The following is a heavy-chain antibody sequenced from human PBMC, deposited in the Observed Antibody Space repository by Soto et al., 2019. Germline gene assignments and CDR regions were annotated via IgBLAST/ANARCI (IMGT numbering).Heavy chain of an antibody. CDR3: ARLGMVRGVNTNYYGMDV. D-gene: IGHD3-10*01. CDR2: IDPSDSYT. CDR1: GYSFTSYW. Sequence: GESLKISCKGSGYSFTSYWISWVRQMPGKGLEWMGRIDPSDSYTNYSPSFQGHVTISADKSISTAYLQWSSLKASDTAMYYCARLGMVRGVNTNYYGMDVWGQGTTVTVSS. J-gene: IGHJ6*02. V-gene: IGHV5-10-1*01.